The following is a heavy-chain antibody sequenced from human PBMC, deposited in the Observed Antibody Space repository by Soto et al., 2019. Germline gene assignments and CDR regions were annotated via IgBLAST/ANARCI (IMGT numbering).Heavy chain of an antibody. CDR3: ARGFEHTAVAGTGFASWFDP. CDR2: INHSGST. V-gene: IGHV4-34*01. Sequence: WLCQMPGKGLEWFGEINHSGSTNYNPFITRRVTIPVDTSKNQFSLKLSSVTAADTAVYYCARGFEHTAVAGTGFASWFDPWGQGTLVTVSS. J-gene: IGHJ5*02. D-gene: IGHD6-19*01.